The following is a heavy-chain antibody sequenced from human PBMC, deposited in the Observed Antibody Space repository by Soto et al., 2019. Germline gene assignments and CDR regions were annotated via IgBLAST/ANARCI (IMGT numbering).Heavy chain of an antibody. V-gene: IGHV3-7*05. CDR2: IKHDGGET. D-gene: IGHD4-17*01. Sequence: DVQLVESGGGVVQPGGSLRLSCAASGFTFRSYWMTWVRQAPGKGLVWVANIKHDGGETSYVDSVKGRFTISRDNAKNSLFLHMSGLRAEDTAVYYCGGPPSGDFPRGGDYWGQGTLVTVSS. CDR3: GGPPSGDFPRGGDY. J-gene: IGHJ4*02. CDR1: GFTFRSYW.